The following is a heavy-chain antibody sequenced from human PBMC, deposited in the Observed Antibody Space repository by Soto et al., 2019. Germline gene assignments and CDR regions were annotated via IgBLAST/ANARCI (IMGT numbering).Heavy chain of an antibody. J-gene: IGHJ6*02. CDR2: ISYDGSNK. V-gene: IGHV3-30-3*01. D-gene: IGHD3-10*01. CDR1: GCTFSSYA. CDR3: ARDLVGYYGSGSYWEGDYYYYGMDV. Sequence: SGGSLRLSCAASGCTFSSYAMHWVRQAPGKGLEWVAVISYDGSNKYYADSVKGRFTISRDNSKNTLYLQMNSLRAEDTAVYYCARDLVGYYGSGSYWEGDYYYYGMDVWGQGTTVTVSS.